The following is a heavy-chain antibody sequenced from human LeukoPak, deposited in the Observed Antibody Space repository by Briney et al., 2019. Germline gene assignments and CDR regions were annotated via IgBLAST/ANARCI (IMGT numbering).Heavy chain of an antibody. Sequence: GGSLRLSCEASGFTFSNYEMNWVRQAPGKGLEWISYISDSGSTIHYADSVKGRFTITRDNAKNSLYLQMNSLRAEDTAVYYCAKEVLGGYDTFFDYWGQGTLVTVSS. D-gene: IGHD5-12*01. J-gene: IGHJ4*02. V-gene: IGHV3-48*03. CDR3: AKEVLGGYDTFFDY. CDR2: ISDSGSTI. CDR1: GFTFSNYE.